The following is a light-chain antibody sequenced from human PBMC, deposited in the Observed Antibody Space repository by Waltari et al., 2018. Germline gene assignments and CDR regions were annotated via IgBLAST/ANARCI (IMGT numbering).Light chain of an antibody. CDR2: GIS. J-gene: IGKJ4*01. CDR1: QTIPRY. Sequence: DIQMTHSPSSLSASVGARVTITCRASQTIPRYLNWYQQKPGKAPKLLIYGISNLHSGVPSRFSGSGSGTDFTLTISSLQPEDFATYYCQQSTSIPLTFGGGTKVDIK. CDR3: QQSTSIPLT. V-gene: IGKV1-39*01.